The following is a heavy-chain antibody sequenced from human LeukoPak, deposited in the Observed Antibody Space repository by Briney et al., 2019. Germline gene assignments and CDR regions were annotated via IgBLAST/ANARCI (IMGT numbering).Heavy chain of an antibody. CDR1: GYTFTGYY. Sequence: GASVKVSCKASGYTFTGYYMHWVRQAPGQGLEWMGRINPNSGGTNYEQKFQGRVTMTRDTSISTAYMELSRLRSDDTAVYYCARDSGGETGTTTEYYFDYWGQGTLVTVSS. V-gene: IGHV1-2*06. D-gene: IGHD1-7*01. J-gene: IGHJ4*02. CDR3: ARDSGGETGTTTEYYFDY. CDR2: INPNSGGT.